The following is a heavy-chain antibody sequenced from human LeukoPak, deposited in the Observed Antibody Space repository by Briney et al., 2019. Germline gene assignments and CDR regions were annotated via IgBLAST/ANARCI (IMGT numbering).Heavy chain of an antibody. D-gene: IGHD2-15*01. CDR3: ARGVADRTLDY. V-gene: IGHV4-59*01. Sequence: SETLSPTCTVSGGSISSYYWSWIRQPPGKGLEWIGYIYYSGSTNYNPSLKSRVTISVDTSKNQFSLKLSSVTAADTAVYYCARGVADRTLDYWGQGTLVTVSS. CDR1: GGSISSYY. CDR2: IYYSGST. J-gene: IGHJ4*02.